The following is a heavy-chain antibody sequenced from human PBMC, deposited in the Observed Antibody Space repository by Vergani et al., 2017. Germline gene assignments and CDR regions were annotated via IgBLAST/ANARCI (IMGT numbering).Heavy chain of an antibody. V-gene: IGHV4-34*01. CDR1: GVSFSGYY. CDR2: IYYSGST. J-gene: IGHJ5*02. D-gene: IGHD2-2*01. Sequence: QVQLQQWGAGLLKPSETLSLTCAVYGVSFSGYYWSWIRQPPGKGLEWIGSIYYSGSTNYNPSLKSRVTISVDTSKNQFSLKLSSVTAADTAVYYCARGRYRVVPAASRRVSYWFDPWGQGTLVTVSS. CDR3: ARGRYRVVPAASRRVSYWFDP.